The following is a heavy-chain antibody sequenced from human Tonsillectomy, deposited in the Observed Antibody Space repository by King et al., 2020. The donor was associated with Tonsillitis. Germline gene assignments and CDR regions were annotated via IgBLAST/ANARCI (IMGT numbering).Heavy chain of an antibody. CDR1: GGSISSYY. CDR2: IYYSGST. V-gene: IGHV4-59*08. CDR3: ARAGTTRPSYYYYMDV. D-gene: IGHD1-1*01. J-gene: IGHJ6*03. Sequence: QLQESGPGLVKPSETLSLTCTVSGGSISSYYWSWIRQPPGKGLEWIGYIYYSGSTKYNPSLKSRVTISVDRSKNQFSLKVSSGTAADTAVYYCARAGTTRPSYYYYMDVWGKGTTVTVSS.